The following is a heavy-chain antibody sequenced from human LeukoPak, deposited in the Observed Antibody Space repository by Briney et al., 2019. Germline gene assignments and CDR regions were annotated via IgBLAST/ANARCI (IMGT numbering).Heavy chain of an antibody. CDR1: GSTFSSYA. D-gene: IGHD3-22*01. Sequence: GGSLRLSCAASGSTFSSYAMHWVRQAPGKGLEWVAVISYDGSNKYYADSVKGRFTISRDNSKNTLYLQMNSLRAEDTAVYYCAREGYYDSSGYYPPRYYFDYWGQGTLVTVSS. V-gene: IGHV3-30-3*01. CDR3: AREGYYDSSGYYPPRYYFDY. CDR2: ISYDGSNK. J-gene: IGHJ4*02.